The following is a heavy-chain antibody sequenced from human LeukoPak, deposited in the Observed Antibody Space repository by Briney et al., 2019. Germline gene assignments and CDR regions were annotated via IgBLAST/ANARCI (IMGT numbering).Heavy chain of an antibody. V-gene: IGHV4-59*13. CDR1: GGSISGYY. CDR2: VYYTGTT. J-gene: IGHJ4*02. CDR3: ARPSSGYFHE. Sequence: PSETLSLTCTVSGGSISGYYWSWIRHPPGKGLEWIGYVYYTGTTNYNPSLSSRVTISVDTSKNQFSLKLSSVTAADTAVYYCARPSSGYFHEWGQGTLVTVSS. D-gene: IGHD3-22*01.